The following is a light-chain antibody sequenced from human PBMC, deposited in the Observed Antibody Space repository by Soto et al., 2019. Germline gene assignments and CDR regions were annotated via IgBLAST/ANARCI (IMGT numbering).Light chain of an antibody. CDR2: KAT. CDR1: QRLGSW. Sequence: DIQMTQSPSTLSASVGDGVTITCRASQRLGSWLAWYQQKPGKAPKLIIYKATNLQSVVPSRFSCSGTGTDFSLTSSCRHPRDSATYFCQQYNDFQYTFGPVTKL. J-gene: IGKJ2*01. CDR3: QQYNDFQYT. V-gene: IGKV1-5*03.